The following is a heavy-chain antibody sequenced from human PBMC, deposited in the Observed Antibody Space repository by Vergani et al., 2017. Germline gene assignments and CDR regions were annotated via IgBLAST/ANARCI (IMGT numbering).Heavy chain of an antibody. Sequence: QVQLVHSGSELKKPGASVKVSCKASGYTFTSYAMNWVRQAPGQGLEWIGWINTNTGNPTYAQGFTGRFVFSLDTSVSTAYLQICSLKAEDTAVYYCARSDIVVVPAASPLSYYYYYMDVWGKGTTVTVSS. CDR3: ARSDIVVVPAASPLSYYYYYMDV. D-gene: IGHD2-2*01. CDR1: GYTFTSYA. J-gene: IGHJ6*03. V-gene: IGHV7-4-1*01. CDR2: INTNTGNP.